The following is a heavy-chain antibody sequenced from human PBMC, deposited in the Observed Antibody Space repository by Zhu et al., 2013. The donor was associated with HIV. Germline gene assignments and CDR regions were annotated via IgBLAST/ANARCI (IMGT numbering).Heavy chain of an antibody. CDR2: ISSYNGNT. CDR3: ARAPIRFIAARPGDY. Sequence: QVQLVQSGAEVKKPGASVKVSCKASGYTFTNYGITWVRQAPGQGPEWMGWISSYNGNTNYAQKLQGRVTMTTDTSTSTAYMELRSLRSDDTAVYYCARAPIRFIAARPGDYWGQGTLVTVSS. D-gene: IGHD6-6*01. V-gene: IGHV1-18*01. J-gene: IGHJ4*02. CDR1: GYTFTNYG.